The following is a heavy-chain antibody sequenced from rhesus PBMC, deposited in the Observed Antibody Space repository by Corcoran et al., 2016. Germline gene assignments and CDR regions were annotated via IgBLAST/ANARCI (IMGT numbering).Heavy chain of an antibody. CDR3: ARMLGYCSGGVCYGFEY. J-gene: IGHJ4*01. D-gene: IGHD2-8*01. CDR1: GGSTSRNW. Sequence: QLQLQESGPGLVKPSETLSLTCAVSGGSTSRNWWSWIRQPPGQGLEWVGRISGSGRSTSYNPSLKSRVTISTDTSKNQFSLKLSSVTAADTAVYYCARMLGYCSGGVCYGFEYWGQGVLVTVSS. V-gene: IGHV4-173*01. CDR2: ISGSGRST.